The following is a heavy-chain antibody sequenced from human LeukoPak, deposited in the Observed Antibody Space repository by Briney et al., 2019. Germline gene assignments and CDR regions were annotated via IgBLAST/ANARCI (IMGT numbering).Heavy chain of an antibody. J-gene: IGHJ4*02. D-gene: IGHD6-19*01. Sequence: GRSLRLSCAASGFTFDDYGMHWVRQTPGRGLEWVSGISWNSVSIGYADSVKGRFTISRDNAKNSLYLQMNSLTAEDTALYYCTKDEAVAGQGRRGYFDYWGQGTLVTVSS. CDR2: ISWNSVSI. CDR1: GFTFDDYG. CDR3: TKDEAVAGQGRRGYFDY. V-gene: IGHV3-9*01.